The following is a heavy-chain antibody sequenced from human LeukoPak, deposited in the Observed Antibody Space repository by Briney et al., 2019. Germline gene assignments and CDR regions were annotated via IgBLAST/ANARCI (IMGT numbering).Heavy chain of an antibody. Sequence: SETLSLTCAVYGGSFSGYYWSWIRQPPGKGLEWIGEINHSGSTNYNPSLKSRVTISVDTSKNQFSLKLSSVTAADTAVYYCARVRYSGSYSFDYWGQGTLVTVPS. CDR1: GGSFSGYY. D-gene: IGHD1-26*01. J-gene: IGHJ4*02. CDR2: INHSGST. V-gene: IGHV4-34*01. CDR3: ARVRYSGSYSFDY.